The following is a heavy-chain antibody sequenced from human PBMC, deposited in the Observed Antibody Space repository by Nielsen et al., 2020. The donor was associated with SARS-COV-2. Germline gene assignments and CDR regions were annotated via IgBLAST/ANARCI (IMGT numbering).Heavy chain of an antibody. CDR1: GFTFSSYG. J-gene: IGHJ6*02. CDR3: ARDKFGIYYGMDV. CDR2: IWYDGSNK. Sequence: GESLKISCAASGFTFSSYGMHWVRQAPGKGLEWVAVIWYDGSNKYYADSVKGRFTISRDNSKNTLYLQMNSLRAEDTAVYYCARDKFGIYYGMDVWGQGTTVTVPS. D-gene: IGHD3-10*01. V-gene: IGHV3-33*01.